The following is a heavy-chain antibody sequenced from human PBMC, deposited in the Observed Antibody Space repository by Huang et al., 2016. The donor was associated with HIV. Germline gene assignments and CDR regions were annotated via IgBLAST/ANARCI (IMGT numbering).Heavy chain of an antibody. V-gene: IGHV3-30*18. D-gene: IGHD3-10*01. CDR2: ISYDGSKK. Sequence: VESGGGVVQPGRSLRLSCTVSGFTFSDFAMHWVRQAPGKGLDGVAVISYDGSKKFHADSLKGRFIISRDNSRKTLYLHMNSLRSDDTAMYYCAKATGITLDLGDTWGQGTLVSVSP. J-gene: IGHJ5*02. CDR1: GFTFSDFA. CDR3: AKATGITLDLGDT.